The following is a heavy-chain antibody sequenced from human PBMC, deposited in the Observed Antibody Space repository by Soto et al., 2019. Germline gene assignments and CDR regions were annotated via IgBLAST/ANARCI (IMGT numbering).Heavy chain of an antibody. D-gene: IGHD5-12*01. CDR1: NGSINNYY. CDR2: VYYSGST. V-gene: IGHV4-59*01. Sequence: SETLSLTCTVSNGSINNYYWSWIRQPPGKGLEWIGYVYYSGSTNYNPSFKSRVTTSVDTSQNQFSLKVTSVTAADTAVYYCARGQNGYERYFDYWGQGTLVTVSS. CDR3: ARGQNGYERYFDY. J-gene: IGHJ4*02.